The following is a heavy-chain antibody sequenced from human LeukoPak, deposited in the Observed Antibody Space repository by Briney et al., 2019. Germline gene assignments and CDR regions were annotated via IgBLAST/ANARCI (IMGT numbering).Heavy chain of an antibody. Sequence: SQTLSPTCTVSGGSISSGDYYWSWIRQPPGKGLERIGYIYYSGSTYYNPSLKSRVTISVDTSKNQFSLKLSSVTAADTAVYYCARGDSSGYYFDYWGQGTLVTVSS. CDR3: ARGDSSGYYFDY. J-gene: IGHJ4*02. D-gene: IGHD3-22*01. V-gene: IGHV4-30-4*01. CDR1: GGSISSGDYY. CDR2: IYYSGST.